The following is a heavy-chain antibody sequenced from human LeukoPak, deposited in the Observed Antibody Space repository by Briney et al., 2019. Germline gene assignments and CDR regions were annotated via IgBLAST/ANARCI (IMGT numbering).Heavy chain of an antibody. J-gene: IGHJ4*02. CDR3: ARYDTSLVPYFDS. CDR2: ISESGGA. D-gene: IGHD5-18*01. Sequence: SETLSLTCSVSGGSFSSAAYHWTWIRQPPGKGLEWIASISESGGADYNPSFRSRLSISLDTSDHQFSLRVTSVTAADTAVYYCARYDTSLVPYFDSWGQGTLVTISS. V-gene: IGHV4-30-4*01. CDR1: GGSFSSAAYH.